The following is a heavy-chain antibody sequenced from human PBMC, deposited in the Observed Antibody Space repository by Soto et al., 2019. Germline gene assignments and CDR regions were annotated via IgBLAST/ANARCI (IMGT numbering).Heavy chain of an antibody. J-gene: IGHJ4*02. D-gene: IGHD5-18*01. CDR1: GYTFTGYY. CDR2: INPNSGGT. V-gene: IGHV1-2*02. CDR3: ARVVDTAMVINY. Sequence: ASVKVSCKASGYTFTGYYMHWVRQAPGQGLEWMGWINPNSGGTNYAQKFQGRVTTTRDTSISTAYMELSRLRSDDTAVYYCARVVDTAMVINYWGQGTLVTVSS.